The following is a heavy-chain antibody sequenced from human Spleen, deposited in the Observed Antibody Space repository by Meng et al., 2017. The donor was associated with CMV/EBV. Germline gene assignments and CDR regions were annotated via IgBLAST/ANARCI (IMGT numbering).Heavy chain of an antibody. J-gene: IGHJ4*02. CDR2: INHSGST. Sequence: SQTLSLTCAVYGGSFSGYYWSWIRQPPGKGLEWIGEINHSGSTNYNPSLKSRVTISVDTSKNQFSLKLSSVTAADTAVYYCAKDSGSYYRGYFDYWGQGTLVTVSS. CDR3: AKDSGSYYRGYFDY. CDR1: GGSFSGYY. D-gene: IGHD1-26*01. V-gene: IGHV4-34*01.